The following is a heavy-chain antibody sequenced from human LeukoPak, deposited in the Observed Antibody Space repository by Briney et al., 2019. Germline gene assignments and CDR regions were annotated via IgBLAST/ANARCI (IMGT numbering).Heavy chain of an antibody. J-gene: IGHJ4*02. D-gene: IGHD3-22*01. CDR3: ARDPDPPYYYDSSGYYSN. Sequence: GASVKVACKASGYTFTGYYMHWARQAPGQGLEWMGWINPNSGGTNYAQKFQGRVTMTRDTSISTAYMELSRLRSDDTAVYYCARDPDPPYYYDSSGYYSNWGQGTLVTVSS. V-gene: IGHV1-2*02. CDR2: INPNSGGT. CDR1: GYTFTGYY.